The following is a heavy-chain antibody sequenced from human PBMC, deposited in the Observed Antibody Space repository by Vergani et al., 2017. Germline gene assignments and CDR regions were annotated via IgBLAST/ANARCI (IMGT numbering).Heavy chain of an antibody. CDR2: ISYDGSNK. V-gene: IGHV3-30-3*01. Sequence: QVQLVESGGGVVQPGRSLRLSCAASGFTFSSYAMHWVRQAPGKGLEWVAVISYDGSNKYYADSVKGRFTISRDDSKNTLYLQMNSLRAEDTAVYYCARGPDYDFWSGYYMANYYYYMDVGGKGNTVTVS. CDR3: ARGPDYDFWSGYYMANYYYYMDV. D-gene: IGHD3-3*01. CDR1: GFTFSSYA. J-gene: IGHJ6*03.